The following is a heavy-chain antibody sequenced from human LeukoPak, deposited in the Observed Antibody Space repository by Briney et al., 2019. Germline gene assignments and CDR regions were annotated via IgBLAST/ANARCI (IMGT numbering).Heavy chain of an antibody. Sequence: GGSLRLSCAASGFTFSSYEMNWVRQAPGKGLEWVSYISSSGSTIYYADSVKGRFTISRDNSKNTLYLQMNSLRAEDTAVYYCARSEWVAAHFDYWGQGTLVTVSS. D-gene: IGHD6-19*01. CDR1: GFTFSSYE. CDR3: ARSEWVAAHFDY. CDR2: ISSSGSTI. J-gene: IGHJ4*02. V-gene: IGHV3-48*03.